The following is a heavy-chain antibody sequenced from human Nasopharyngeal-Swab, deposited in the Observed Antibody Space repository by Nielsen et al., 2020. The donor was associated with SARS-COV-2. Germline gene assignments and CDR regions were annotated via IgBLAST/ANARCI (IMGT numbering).Heavy chain of an antibody. CDR3: ARVRDTVAAYYFDY. CDR1: GFTFSDHY. Sequence: GESLKISCAASGFTFSDHYMDWVRQAPGKGLEWVGRTRNKANSYTTEYAASVKGRFTTSRDDSKNSLYLQMNSLKTEDTAVYYCARVRDTVAAYYFDYWGQGTLVTVSS. D-gene: IGHD6-19*01. V-gene: IGHV3-72*01. J-gene: IGHJ4*02. CDR2: TRNKANSYTT.